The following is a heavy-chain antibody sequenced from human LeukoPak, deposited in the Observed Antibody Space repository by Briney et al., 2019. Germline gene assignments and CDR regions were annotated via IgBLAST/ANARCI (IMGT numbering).Heavy chain of an antibody. Sequence: SETLSLTCTVSGYSISSGYFWGWIRQPPGKGLEWIGEINHSGSTNYNPSLKSRVTISVDTSKNQFSLKLSSVTAADTAVYYCAGVKPSRYYYDSSGSRAFDYWGQGTLVTVSS. V-gene: IGHV4-38-2*02. CDR3: AGVKPSRYYYDSSGSRAFDY. D-gene: IGHD3-22*01. J-gene: IGHJ4*02. CDR1: GYSISSGYF. CDR2: INHSGST.